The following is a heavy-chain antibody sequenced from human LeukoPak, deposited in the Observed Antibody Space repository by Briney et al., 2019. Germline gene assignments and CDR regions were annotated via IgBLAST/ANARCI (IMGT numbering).Heavy chain of an antibody. V-gene: IGHV1-2*02. D-gene: IGHD3-3*01. CDR1: GYTFTGYY. Sequence: GASVKVSCKASGYTFTGYYMHWVRQAPGQGLEWMGWINPNSGGTNYAQKFQGRVTMTRDTSISTAYMELSSLRSEDTAVYYCAGGYDFWSGSPYYYYYMDVWGKGTTVTVSS. CDR2: INPNSGGT. J-gene: IGHJ6*03. CDR3: AGGYDFWSGSPYYYYYMDV.